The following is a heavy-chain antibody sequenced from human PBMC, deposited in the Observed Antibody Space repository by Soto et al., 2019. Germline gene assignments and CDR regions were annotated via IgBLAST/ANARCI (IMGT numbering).Heavy chain of an antibody. D-gene: IGHD2-15*01. Sequence: PGGSLRLSCAASGCTFSSYAMSWVRQAPGKGLEWVSAISGSGGSTYYADSVKGRFTISRDNSKNTLYLQMNSLRDGDTAVYYCARKNKRAYCSGGSCSRWFDPWRQGTLVTVSS. V-gene: IGHV3-23*01. CDR3: ARKNKRAYCSGGSCSRWFDP. CDR2: ISGSGGST. J-gene: IGHJ5*02. CDR1: GCTFSSYA.